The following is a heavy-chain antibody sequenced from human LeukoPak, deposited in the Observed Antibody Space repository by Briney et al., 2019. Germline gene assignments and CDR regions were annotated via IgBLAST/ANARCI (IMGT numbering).Heavy chain of an antibody. D-gene: IGHD3-3*01. J-gene: IGHJ6*03. Sequence: GASVKVSCKASGYTFTSYDINWVRQATGQGLEWMGWMSPNSGNTGYAQKFQGRVTMTRNTSISTAYMELSSLRSEDTAVYYCARGLYDFWSGYYYYYYYYMDVWGKGTTVTVSS. CDR2: MSPNSGNT. V-gene: IGHV1-8*01. CDR3: ARGLYDFWSGYYYYYYYYMDV. CDR1: GYTFTSYD.